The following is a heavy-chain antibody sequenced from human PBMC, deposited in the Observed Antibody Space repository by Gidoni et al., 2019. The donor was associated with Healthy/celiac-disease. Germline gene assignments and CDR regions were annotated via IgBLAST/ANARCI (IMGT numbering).Heavy chain of an antibody. V-gene: IGHV3-33*05. J-gene: IGHJ3*02. D-gene: IGHD2-15*01. CDR1: GFTFSSYG. CDR2: IVYDRSNK. Sequence: QVQMVESGGGVVQPGRSMRIYGDAAGFTFSSYGMHWVRLAPGKGLDWVAFIVYDRSNKYYADSLKGRFTISRDNSKNTLYLQMNSLRAEDTAVYYCAVVAAPGNLFDIWGQGTMVTVSS. CDR3: AVVAAPGNLFDI.